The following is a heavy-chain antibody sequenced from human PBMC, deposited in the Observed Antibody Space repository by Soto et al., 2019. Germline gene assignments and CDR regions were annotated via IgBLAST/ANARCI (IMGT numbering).Heavy chain of an antibody. V-gene: IGHV1-3*01. CDR2: INAGNGNT. D-gene: IGHD2-2*01. CDR3: ARAGYCSSTSCSDAFDI. Sequence: QVQLVQSGAEVKKPGASVKVSCKASGYTFTSYAMHWMRQAPGQRLEWMGWINAGNGNTKYSQKFQGRVTITRDTSASTAYMELSSLRSEDTAVYYCARAGYCSSTSCSDAFDIWGQGTMVTVSS. J-gene: IGHJ3*02. CDR1: GYTFTSYA.